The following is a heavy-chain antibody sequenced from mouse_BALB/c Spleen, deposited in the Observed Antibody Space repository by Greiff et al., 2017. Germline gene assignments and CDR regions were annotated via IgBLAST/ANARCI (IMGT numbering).Heavy chain of an antibody. V-gene: IGHV2-9*02. Sequence: VKVVESGPGLVAPSQSLSITCTVSGFSLTSYGVHWVRQPPGKGLEWLGVIWAGGSTNYNSALMSRLSISKDNSKSQVFLKMNSLQTDDTAMYYCARDKGGTDGYYLAYWGQGTLVTVSA. CDR3: ARDKGGTDGYYLAY. CDR2: IWAGGST. D-gene: IGHD2-3*01. CDR1: GFSLTSYG. J-gene: IGHJ3*01.